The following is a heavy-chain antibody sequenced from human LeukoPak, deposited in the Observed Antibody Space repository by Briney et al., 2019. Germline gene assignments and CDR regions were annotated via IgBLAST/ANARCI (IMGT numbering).Heavy chain of an antibody. Sequence: PGGSLRLSCAASGFTFSSYSMNWVRQAPGKGLEWVSSISSSSSYIYYADSVKGRFTISRDNAKNSLYLQMNSLRAEDTAVYYCAGVGYYDSSGYYYVFDYWGQGTLVTVSS. J-gene: IGHJ4*02. D-gene: IGHD3-22*01. CDR3: AGVGYYDSSGYYYVFDY. V-gene: IGHV3-21*01. CDR2: ISSSSSYI. CDR1: GFTFSSYS.